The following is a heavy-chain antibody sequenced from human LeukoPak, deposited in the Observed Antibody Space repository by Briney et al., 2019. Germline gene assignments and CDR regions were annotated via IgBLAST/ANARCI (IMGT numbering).Heavy chain of an antibody. Sequence: GGSLRLSCAASGFTFSDYYMSWIRQAPGKGLEWASYISSSGSTIYYADSEKGRFTISRDNAKNSLFLQMNSLRAEDTAVYYCARDLYYDSSGYYYYWGQGTLVTVSS. CDR2: ISSSGSTI. V-gene: IGHV3-11*01. D-gene: IGHD3-22*01. CDR1: GFTFSDYY. J-gene: IGHJ4*02. CDR3: ARDLYYDSSGYYYY.